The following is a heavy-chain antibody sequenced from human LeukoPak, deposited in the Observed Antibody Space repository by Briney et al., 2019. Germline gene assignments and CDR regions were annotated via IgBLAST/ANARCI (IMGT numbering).Heavy chain of an antibody. V-gene: IGHV4-39*07. Sequence: SETLSLTCTVSGGSVNSGTYYWSWIRQPPGKGLEWIGNVYSSGSAYYNPSLKSRVTMSVDTSKNQFSLKLSSVTAADTAVYYCARKPIVNSAWYYFDYWGQGTLVTVSS. CDR1: GGSVNSGTYY. J-gene: IGHJ4*02. D-gene: IGHD3-22*01. CDR2: VYSSGSA. CDR3: ARKPIVNSAWYYFDY.